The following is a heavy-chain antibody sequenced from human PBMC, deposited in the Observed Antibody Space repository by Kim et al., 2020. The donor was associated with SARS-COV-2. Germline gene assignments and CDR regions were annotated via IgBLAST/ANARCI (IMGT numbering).Heavy chain of an antibody. V-gene: IGHV3-30*18. CDR2: ISYDGSNK. CDR1: GFTFSSYG. CDR3: AKDLDYVWGSYRYGPFDY. J-gene: IGHJ4*02. D-gene: IGHD3-16*02. Sequence: GGSLRLSCAASGFTFSSYGMHWVRQAPGKGLEWVAVISYDGSNKYYADSVKGRFTISRDNSKNTLYLQMNSLRAEDTAVYYCAKDLDYVWGSYRYGPFDYWGQGTLVTVSS.